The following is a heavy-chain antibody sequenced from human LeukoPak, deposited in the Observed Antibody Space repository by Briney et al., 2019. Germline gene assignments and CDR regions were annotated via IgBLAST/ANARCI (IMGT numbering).Heavy chain of an antibody. J-gene: IGHJ5*02. Sequence: GASVKVSCKASGYTFTTYGISWVRQAPGQGLEWVGWISSYNGNTNYAQKLQGRVTMTTDTSTSTAYMELRGLQSDDTAVYYCARGGDSYDSSGYYKKWFDPWGQGTLVTVSS. V-gene: IGHV1-18*01. CDR1: GYTFTTYG. CDR3: ARGGDSYDSSGYYKKWFDP. D-gene: IGHD3-22*01. CDR2: ISSYNGNT.